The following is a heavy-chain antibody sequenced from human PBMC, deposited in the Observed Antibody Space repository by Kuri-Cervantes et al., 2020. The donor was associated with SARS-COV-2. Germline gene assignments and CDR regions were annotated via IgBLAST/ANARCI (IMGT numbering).Heavy chain of an antibody. CDR3: ARDRAYSSSEYNWFDP. J-gene: IGHJ5*02. Sequence: GSLRLSCAASGFTFSSYAMSWVRQAPGKGLEWVSAISGSGGSTYYADSVKGRFTISRDNAKNSLYLQMNSLRAEDTAVYYCARDRAYSSSEYNWFDPWGQGTLVTDSS. CDR2: ISGSGGST. V-gene: IGHV3-23*01. CDR1: GFTFSSYA. D-gene: IGHD6-6*01.